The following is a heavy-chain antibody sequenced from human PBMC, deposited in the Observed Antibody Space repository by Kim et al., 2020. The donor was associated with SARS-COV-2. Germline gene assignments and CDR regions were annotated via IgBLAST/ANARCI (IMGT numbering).Heavy chain of an antibody. Sequence: GGSLRLSCAASGFSFSDAWLTWVRQSPGMGLEWVGQIKSETDGGATDYAAPVKGRFTISRDDSKKTLYLQMNSLQTDDTGVYYCFTDLYHYDNYYSDYDDHWGKGTLAT. CDR3: FTDLYHYDNYYSDYDDH. D-gene: IGHD3-22*01. CDR2: IKSETDGGAT. J-gene: IGHJ5*02. CDR1: GFSFSDAW. V-gene: IGHV3-15*01.